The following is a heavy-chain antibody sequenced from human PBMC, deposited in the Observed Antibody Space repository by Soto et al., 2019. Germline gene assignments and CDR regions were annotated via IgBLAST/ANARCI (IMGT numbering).Heavy chain of an antibody. D-gene: IGHD3-16*01. CDR3: ARFWGVPSPGGKYYYYGMDV. J-gene: IGHJ6*02. Sequence: EASVKVSCKASGYTFTSYGISWVRQAPGQGLEWMGWISAYNGNTNYAQKLQGRVTMTTDTSTSTAYMELRSLRSDDTAVYYCARFWGVPSPGGKYYYYGMDVWGQGTTVTVSS. V-gene: IGHV1-18*01. CDR1: GYTFTSYG. CDR2: ISAYNGNT.